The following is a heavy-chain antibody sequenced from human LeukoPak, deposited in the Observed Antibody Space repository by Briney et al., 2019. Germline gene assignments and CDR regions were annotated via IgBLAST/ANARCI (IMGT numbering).Heavy chain of an antibody. D-gene: IGHD6-19*01. CDR3: ARVRMGWNYYYYGMDV. J-gene: IGHJ6*02. V-gene: IGHV1-2*02. CDR1: GYTFTCYY. Sequence: ASVKVSCKASGYTFTCYYMHWVGQAPGQGGEWMGWINPNSGGTNYAQKFQGRVTMTRDTSISTAYMELSRLRSDDTAVYYCARVRMGWNYYYYGMDVWGQGTTVTVSS. CDR2: INPNSGGT.